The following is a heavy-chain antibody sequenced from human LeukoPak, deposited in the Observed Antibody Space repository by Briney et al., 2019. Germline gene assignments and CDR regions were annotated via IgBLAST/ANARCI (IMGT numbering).Heavy chain of an antibody. CDR3: ARSGSGWYGGADPFDY. CDR2: IYPADSDT. D-gene: IGHD6-19*01. V-gene: IGHV5-51*01. CDR1: GYTFNSHW. Sequence: GESLKISCKASGYTFNSHWIGWVRQMPGKGLEWMGIIYPADSDTRYSPSFQGQVTISADKSISTAYLQWSSLKASDTAMYYCARSGSGWYGGADPFDYWGQGTLVTVSS. J-gene: IGHJ4*02.